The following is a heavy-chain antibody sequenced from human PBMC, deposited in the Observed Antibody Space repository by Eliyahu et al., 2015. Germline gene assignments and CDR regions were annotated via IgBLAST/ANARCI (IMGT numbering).Heavy chain of an antibody. Sequence: QVQLVESGXGXVQPGRSLRLSCEASGXXFXXYGXHWVRQAPGKGPEWVAVISNDGSNTYYVDSVKGRFTISRDNSKNTLYLQMNSLRAEDTAVYYCAKNVYYCSGGGCFLDYWGQGTLVTVSS. CDR1: GXXFXXYG. D-gene: IGHD2-15*01. CDR3: AKNVYYCSGGGCFLDY. J-gene: IGHJ4*02. CDR2: ISNDGSNT. V-gene: IGHV3-30*18.